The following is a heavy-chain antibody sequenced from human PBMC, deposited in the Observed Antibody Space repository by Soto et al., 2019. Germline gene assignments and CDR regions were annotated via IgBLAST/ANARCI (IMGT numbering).Heavy chain of an antibody. D-gene: IGHD5-12*01. Sequence: PSETLSLTCTVSGASISYGGFSWSWIRQSPGNVLEWIGYISHLESTYFHPSFKSRLTMSIDRTRNQFSLKLSSVTAADMAVYYCARGGGYDSFDYWGQGVLVTVSS. V-gene: IGHV4-30-2*06. CDR2: ISHLEST. CDR3: ARGGGYDSFDY. CDR1: GASISYGGFS. J-gene: IGHJ4*02.